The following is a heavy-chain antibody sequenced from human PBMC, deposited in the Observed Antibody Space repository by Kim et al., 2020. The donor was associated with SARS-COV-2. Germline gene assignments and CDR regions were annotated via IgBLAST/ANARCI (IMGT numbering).Heavy chain of an antibody. CDR1: GGSIGSSSYS. V-gene: IGHV4-39*01. CDR2: IYYSGRT. CDR3: ARQYCTGGSCYPRWFDP. Sequence: SETLSLTYSVSGGSIGSSSYSWGWIRQPPGKGLEWIGSIYYSGRTYYNPSLKSRVTISVDTSKNQFSLKLSSVTAADTAVYYCARQYCTGGSCYPRWFDPWGQGTLVTVSS. D-gene: IGHD2-15*01. J-gene: IGHJ5*02.